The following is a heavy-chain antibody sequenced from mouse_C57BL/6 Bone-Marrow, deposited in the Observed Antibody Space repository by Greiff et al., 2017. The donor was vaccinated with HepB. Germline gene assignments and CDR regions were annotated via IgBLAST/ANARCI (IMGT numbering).Heavy chain of an antibody. CDR2: IHPNSGST. V-gene: IGHV1-64*01. J-gene: IGHJ3*01. Sequence: QVQLQQPGAELVKPGASVKLSCKASGYTFTSYWMHWVKQRPGQGLEWIGMIHPNSGSTNYNEKFKSKATLTVDKSSSTAYMQLSSLTSEDSAVYYCARSGLGHWFAYWGQGTLVTASA. D-gene: IGHD4-1*01. CDR1: GYTFTSYW. CDR3: ARSGLGHWFAY.